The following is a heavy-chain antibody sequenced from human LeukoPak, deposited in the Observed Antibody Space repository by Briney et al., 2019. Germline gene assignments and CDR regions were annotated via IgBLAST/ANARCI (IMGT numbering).Heavy chain of an antibody. J-gene: IGHJ4*02. CDR1: GFSFKDYY. CDR2: INVNGGAM. Sequence: GGSLRLSCAASGFSFKDYYYSWIRQAPGKGLEWVSLINVNGGAMYYADFVKGRFTISRENAQNSVYLEMNSLRDEDTAVYYCARGPRILAAGSYFFDYWGQGSLVTVSS. D-gene: IGHD6-13*01. CDR3: ARGPRILAAGSYFFDY. V-gene: IGHV3-11*01.